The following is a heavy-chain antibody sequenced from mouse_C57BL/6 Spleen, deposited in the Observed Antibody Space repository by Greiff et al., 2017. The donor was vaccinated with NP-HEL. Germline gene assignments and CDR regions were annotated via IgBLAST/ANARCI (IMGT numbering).Heavy chain of an antibody. D-gene: IGHD4-1*01. V-gene: IGHV1-82*01. J-gene: IGHJ3*01. CDR1: GYAFSSSW. Sequence: QVQLQQSGPELVKPGASVKISCKASGYAFSSSWMHWVKQRPGKGLEWIGRIYPGDGDTNYNGKFKGKATLTADKSSSTAYMQLSSLTSEDSAVYFCARLNWDPPYWGQGTLVTVSA. CDR3: ARLNWDPPY. CDR2: IYPGDGDT.